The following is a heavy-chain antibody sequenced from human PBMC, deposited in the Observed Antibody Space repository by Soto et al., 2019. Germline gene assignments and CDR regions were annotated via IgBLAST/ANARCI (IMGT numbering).Heavy chain of an antibody. CDR1: GFSFGASW. Sequence: EVQLMESGGGLVQPGGSLRLFCAASGFSFGASWMAWVRQAPGKGLEWVADIKQDGSEKNYVDSVKGRVTISRDNAKNSLYLQMNSLRAEDTAVYYCARAPYYGAIDYWALGTLVTVSS. CDR3: ARAPYYGAIDY. D-gene: IGHD3-10*01. J-gene: IGHJ4*02. CDR2: IKQDGSEK. V-gene: IGHV3-7*01.